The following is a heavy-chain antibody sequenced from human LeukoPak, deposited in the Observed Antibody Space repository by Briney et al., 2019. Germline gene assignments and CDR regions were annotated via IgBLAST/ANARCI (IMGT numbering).Heavy chain of an antibody. Sequence: GGSLRLSCAASGFTVSSNYVSWVRQAPGKGLEWVSVIYSGGSTYYADSVKGRFTISRHNSKNTLYLQMNSLRAEDTAVYYCAIRGLNTTGDAFDIWGQGTMVTVSS. CDR2: IYSGGST. D-gene: IGHD4-17*01. CDR3: AIRGLNTTGDAFDI. J-gene: IGHJ3*02. V-gene: IGHV3-53*04. CDR1: GFTVSSNY.